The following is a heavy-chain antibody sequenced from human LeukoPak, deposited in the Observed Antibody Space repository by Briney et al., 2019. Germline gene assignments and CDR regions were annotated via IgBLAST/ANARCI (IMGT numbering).Heavy chain of an antibody. D-gene: IGHD2-15*01. J-gene: IGHJ4*02. V-gene: IGHV3-11*01. CDR3: AKGSGPSFVVVVAATY. Sequence: GGSLRLSCAASGFTFSDYYMSWIRQAPGKGLEWVSYISSSGSTIYYADSVKGRFTISRDNSKNTLYLQMNSLRAEDTAVYYCAKGSGPSFVVVVAATYWGQGTLVTVSS. CDR2: ISSSGSTI. CDR1: GFTFSDYY.